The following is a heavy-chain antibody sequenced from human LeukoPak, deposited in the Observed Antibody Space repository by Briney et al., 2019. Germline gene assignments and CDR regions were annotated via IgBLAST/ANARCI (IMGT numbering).Heavy chain of an antibody. CDR1: GFTFSSYG. D-gene: IGHD1-26*01. J-gene: IGHJ3*02. V-gene: IGHV3-30*02. CDR3: AKDSGSGSYLDAFDI. CDR2: IWHGGSNK. Sequence: GGFLRLSCAASGFTFSSYGMHWVRQAPGKGLEWVAVIWHGGSNKYYADSVKGRFTISRDNSKNTLYLQMNSLRAEDTTVYYCAKDSGSGSYLDAFDIWGQGTMVTVSS.